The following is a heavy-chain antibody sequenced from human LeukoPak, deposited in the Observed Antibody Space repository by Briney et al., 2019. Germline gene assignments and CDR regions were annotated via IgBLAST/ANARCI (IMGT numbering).Heavy chain of an antibody. V-gene: IGHV4-4*02. CDR1: GGSISSSNW. J-gene: IGHJ3*02. CDR2: IYHSGST. Sequence: SETLSLTCAVSGGSISSSNWWSWVRQPPGKGLEWIGEIYHSGSTYYNPSLKSRVTISRDTSKNQFSLNLYSVTAADTAVYYCARRPSPPDAFDIWGQGTVVTVSS. CDR3: ARRPSPPDAFDI.